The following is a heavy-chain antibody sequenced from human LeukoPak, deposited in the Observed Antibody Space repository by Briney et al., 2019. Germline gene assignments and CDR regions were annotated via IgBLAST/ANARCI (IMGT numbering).Heavy chain of an antibody. V-gene: IGHV3-23*01. J-gene: IGHJ4*02. CDR1: GFTFSSYA. CDR3: AKEAISGLYYFDY. CDR2: ISGSGGST. D-gene: IGHD2-15*01. Sequence: PGGSLRLSCAASGFTFSSYAVSWVRQAPGKGLEWVSVISGSGGSTYYADSVKGRFTISRDNSKNTLYLQMNSLRAEDTAVCYCAKEAISGLYYFDYWGQGTLVTVSS.